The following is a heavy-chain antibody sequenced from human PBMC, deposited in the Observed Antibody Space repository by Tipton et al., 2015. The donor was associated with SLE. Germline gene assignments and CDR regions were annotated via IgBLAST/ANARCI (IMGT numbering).Heavy chain of an antibody. D-gene: IGHD3-10*01. Sequence: TLSLTCTVSGGSISSYYWSWIRQPPGKGLEWIGYIYYSGSTNYNPSLKSRVHISVDTSKNQFSLKLSSVTAADTAVYYCARDGDGGSGSYDAFDIWGQGTMVTVSS. CDR3: ARDGDGGSGSYDAFDI. CDR1: GGSISSYY. CDR2: IYYSGST. V-gene: IGHV4-59*01. J-gene: IGHJ3*02.